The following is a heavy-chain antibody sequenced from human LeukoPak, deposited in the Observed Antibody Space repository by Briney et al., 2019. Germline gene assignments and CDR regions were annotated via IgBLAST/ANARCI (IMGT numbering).Heavy chain of an antibody. CDR1: GFTFSSYS. V-gene: IGHV3-48*04. Sequence: GGSLRLSCAASGFTFSSYSMNWVRQAPGKGLEWVSYISSSSSTIYYADSVKGRFTISRDSAKNSLYLQMNSLRAEDTAVYYCARDGRYCSGGSCYSLSPDYWGQGTLVTVSS. CDR3: ARDGRYCSGGSCYSLSPDY. D-gene: IGHD2-15*01. J-gene: IGHJ4*02. CDR2: ISSSSSTI.